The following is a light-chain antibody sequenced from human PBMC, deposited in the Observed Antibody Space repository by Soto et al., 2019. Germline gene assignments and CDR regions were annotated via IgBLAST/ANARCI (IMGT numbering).Light chain of an antibody. Sequence: QPVLTQSPSASASLGASVKLTCTLSSGHSSYAIAWHQQQPEKGPRYLMKLNSDGSHSKGDGIPDRFSGSSSGAERYLTISSRQSEDEAGYYCQTWGSVTVVFGGGTKLTVL. CDR1: SGHSSYA. J-gene: IGLJ2*01. CDR2: LNSDGSH. V-gene: IGLV4-69*01. CDR3: QTWGSVTVV.